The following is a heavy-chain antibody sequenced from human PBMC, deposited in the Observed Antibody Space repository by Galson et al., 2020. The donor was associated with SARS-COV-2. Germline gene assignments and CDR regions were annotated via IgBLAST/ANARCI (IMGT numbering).Heavy chain of an antibody. Sequence: GGSLRLSCAGSGLTVSSYGMHWVRQAPGKGLEWVAFIRYDGTATNYADSVEGRFTISRDNSKNTLYLQMNSLRAEDTAVYYCAKDRGCDNGHCHGTCDNWGQGTLVTVSS. CDR2: IRYDGTAT. J-gene: IGHJ4*02. CDR3: AKDRGCDNGHCHGTCDN. D-gene: IGHD2-8*01. V-gene: IGHV3-30*02. CDR1: GLTVSSYG.